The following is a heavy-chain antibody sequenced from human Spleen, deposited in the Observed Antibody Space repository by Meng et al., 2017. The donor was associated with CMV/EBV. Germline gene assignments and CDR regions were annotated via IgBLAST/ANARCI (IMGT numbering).Heavy chain of an antibody. J-gene: IGHJ6*02. CDR2: IIPIFGTA. V-gene: IGHV1-69*05. CDR1: GGTFSSYA. D-gene: IGHD6-6*01. Sequence: SVKVSCKASGGTFSSYAISWVRQAPGQGLEWMGGIIPIFGTANYAQKFQGRVTITTDESTSTAYMELSSLRSEDTAVYYCARDRSEAARTYYYGMDVWGQGTTVIV. CDR3: ARDRSEAARTYYYGMDV.